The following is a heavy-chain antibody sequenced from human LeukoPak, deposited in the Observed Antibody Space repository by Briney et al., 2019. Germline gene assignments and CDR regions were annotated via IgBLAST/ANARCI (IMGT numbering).Heavy chain of an antibody. J-gene: IGHJ4*02. V-gene: IGHV4-39*07. D-gene: IGHD6-13*01. CDR1: GGPVSSSDYY. CDR2: IYYSGST. Sequence: PSETLSLTCTVSGGPVSSSDYYWDWMRQPPGKGLEWIGSIYYSGSTYYNPSLKSRVTISVDTSKNQFSLKLSSVTAADTAVYYCARGRSPAGTIFDYWGQGTLVTVSS. CDR3: ARGRSPAGTIFDY.